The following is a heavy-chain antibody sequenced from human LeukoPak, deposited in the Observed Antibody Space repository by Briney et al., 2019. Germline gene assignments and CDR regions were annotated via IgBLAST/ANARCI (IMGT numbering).Heavy chain of an antibody. J-gene: IGHJ4*02. CDR1: GCSISSYY. Sequence: PSETLSLTCTVSGCSISSYYWSWIRQPPGKGLEWIGYIYYSGSTNYNPSLKSRVTISVDTSKNQFSLKLSSVTAADTAVYYCARGVYGDHLFDYWGQGTLVTVSS. V-gene: IGHV4-59*01. CDR2: IYYSGST. D-gene: IGHD4-17*01. CDR3: ARGVYGDHLFDY.